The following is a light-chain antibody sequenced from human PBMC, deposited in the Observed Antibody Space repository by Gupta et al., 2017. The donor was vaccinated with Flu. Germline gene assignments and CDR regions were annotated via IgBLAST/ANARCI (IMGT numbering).Light chain of an antibody. CDR3: CSYAGSSTWV. Sequence: QSALTQPASVSGPPGPSITISCTGTSSDVGSYNLVSWYQQHPVKAPKLMIYEGSKRPSGVSNRFSGSKSGNTASLTISGLQAEDEADYYCCSYAGSSTWVFGTGTKVTVL. V-gene: IGLV2-23*01. CDR2: EGS. CDR1: SSDVGSYNL. J-gene: IGLJ1*01.